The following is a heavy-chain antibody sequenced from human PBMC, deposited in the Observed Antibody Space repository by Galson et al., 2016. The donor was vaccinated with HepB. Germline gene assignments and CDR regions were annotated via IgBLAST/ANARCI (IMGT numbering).Heavy chain of an antibody. D-gene: IGHD3-22*01. CDR2: IDEDGSEK. CDR1: GLTFRRHW. CDR3: AVEPDYESQ. J-gene: IGHJ4*02. Sequence: SLRLSCATSGLTFRRHWMSWVRQAPGKGLEWVANIDEDGSEKNYVGSVRGRFTMSRDNAKESVYLQMNSLRAEETAVYYFAVEPDYESQWGQGTLVTASS. V-gene: IGHV3-7*01.